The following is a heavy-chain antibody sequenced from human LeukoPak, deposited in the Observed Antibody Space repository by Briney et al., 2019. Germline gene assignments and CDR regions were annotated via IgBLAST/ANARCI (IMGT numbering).Heavy chain of an antibody. J-gene: IGHJ4*02. D-gene: IGHD5-18*01. V-gene: IGHV3-48*03. CDR1: GFTFSNYE. CDR3: ARDHRGYDYATGLGY. CDR2: ISSGSSTI. Sequence: GGSLRLSCAASGFTFSNYEMNWVRQAPGKGLEWISYISSGSSTIYYAESVKGRFTISRDNAKKSLYLQMSGLRAEDTAVYYCARDHRGYDYATGLGYWGQGTLVTVSS.